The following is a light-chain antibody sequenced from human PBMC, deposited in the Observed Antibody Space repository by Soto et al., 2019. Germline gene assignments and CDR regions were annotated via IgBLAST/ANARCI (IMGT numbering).Light chain of an antibody. J-gene: IGKJ4*01. CDR2: GAS. Sequence: EIVLTQSPGTLSLSPGERATLSCRASQSVSSSYLAWYQQKPGQAPRLLIYGASSRATGIPDRFSGSGSGTDFTLTISRLEPEDFAVYYCQQYGSYRSTFGGGTQVEIK. CDR1: QSVSSSY. V-gene: IGKV3-20*01. CDR3: QQYGSYRST.